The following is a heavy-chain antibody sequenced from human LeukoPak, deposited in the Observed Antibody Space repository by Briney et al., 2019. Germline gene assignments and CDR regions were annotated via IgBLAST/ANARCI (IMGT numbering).Heavy chain of an antibody. CDR1: GFTFSNHA. CDR2: INSNDGRT. V-gene: IGHV3-23*01. D-gene: IGHD3-10*01. Sequence: GGSLRLSCEASGFTFSNHAMSWVRQAPGEGLEWVAAINSNDGRTYYADSVKGRFTVSRDNVKRTMYLQMNSLRAEDTAVYFCVKDPRAVRGVIFDYWGLGARVTVSS. CDR3: VKDPRAVRGVIFDY. J-gene: IGHJ4*02.